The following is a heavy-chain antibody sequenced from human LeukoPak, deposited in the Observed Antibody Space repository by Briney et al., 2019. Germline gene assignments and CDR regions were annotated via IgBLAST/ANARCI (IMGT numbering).Heavy chain of an antibody. D-gene: IGHD3-10*01. Sequence: PSETLSLTCTVSGGSISRYYWSWIRQPAGKGLEWIGYIYYSGSTNYNPSLKSRVTISVDTSKNQFSLKLSSVTAADTAVYYCARGIGYYYGSGTGYIDYWGQGTLVTVSS. V-gene: IGHV4-59*01. CDR1: GGSISRYY. CDR2: IYYSGST. J-gene: IGHJ4*02. CDR3: ARGIGYYYGSGTGYIDY.